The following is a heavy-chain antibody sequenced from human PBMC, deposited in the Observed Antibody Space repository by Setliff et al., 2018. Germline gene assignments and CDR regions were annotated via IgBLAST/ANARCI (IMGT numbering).Heavy chain of an antibody. CDR2: IKQDGSSI. Sequence: PGGSLRLSCEASGFSFRTYWLSWVRQVPGKGLEWVADIKQDGSSITYADSVKGRFTISRDNARNTLYLQMNSLTAEDTAVYYCARVGSKPQLGWFDPWGQGTLVTSPQ. CDR1: GFSFRTYW. CDR3: ARVGSKPQLGWFDP. V-gene: IGHV3-7*01. D-gene: IGHD1-26*01. J-gene: IGHJ5*02.